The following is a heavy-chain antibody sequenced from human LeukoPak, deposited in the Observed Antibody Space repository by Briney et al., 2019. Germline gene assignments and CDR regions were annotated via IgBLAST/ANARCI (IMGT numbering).Heavy chain of an antibody. Sequence: GGSLRLSCAASGFTFSSYSMNWVRQAPGKGLEWVSSISSSSSYIYYADSVKGRFTISRDNAKNSLYLQMNSLRAEDTALYYCARDASSDYGDYFYAFDIWGQGTMVTVSS. CDR2: ISSSSSYI. V-gene: IGHV3-21*04. CDR3: ARDASSDYGDYFYAFDI. D-gene: IGHD4-17*01. J-gene: IGHJ3*02. CDR1: GFTFSSYS.